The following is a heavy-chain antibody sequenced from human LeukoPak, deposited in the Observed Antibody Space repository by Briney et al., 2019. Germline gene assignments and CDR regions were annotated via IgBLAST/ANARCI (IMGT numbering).Heavy chain of an antibody. J-gene: IGHJ4*02. V-gene: IGHV3-74*01. CDR1: GYYW. D-gene: IGHD2-15*01. Sequence: LSGGSLRLSCAASGYYWMHWVRQAPGKGLVWVSHINSDGSWTSYADSVKGRFTISKDNAKNSLYLQMNSLRAEDTAVYYCARDLEVEGIGPTLWGQGTLVTVSS. CDR2: INSDGSWT. CDR3: ARDLEVEGIGPTL.